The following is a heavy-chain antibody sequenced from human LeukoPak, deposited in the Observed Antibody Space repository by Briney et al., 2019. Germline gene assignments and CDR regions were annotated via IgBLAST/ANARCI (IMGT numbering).Heavy chain of an antibody. Sequence: ASVKVSCKASGYTFTSYGISWVRQAPGQGLEWMGWIGAYYGNTNYAQKLQGRVTMTTDTSTSTAYMELRSLRSDDTAVYYCARAGGRGYCSSTSCFGDFDYWGQGTLVTVSS. D-gene: IGHD2-2*01. CDR1: GYTFTSYG. J-gene: IGHJ4*02. CDR2: IGAYYGNT. CDR3: ARAGGRGYCSSTSCFGDFDY. V-gene: IGHV1-18*01.